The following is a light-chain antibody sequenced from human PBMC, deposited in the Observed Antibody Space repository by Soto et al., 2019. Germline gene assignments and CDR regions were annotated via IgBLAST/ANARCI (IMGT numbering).Light chain of an antibody. CDR3: QQRGSFPLT. V-gene: IGKV3-11*01. Sequence: EIVLTQSPAALSLSPGERATRTCRASQSIGTYLVWYQQKPGQAPRLLIYDASNRATGIPVRFSGSGSGTDFTLTISSLEPEDFAVYYCQQRGSFPLTFGGGTKVDIK. CDR1: QSIGTY. J-gene: IGKJ4*01. CDR2: DAS.